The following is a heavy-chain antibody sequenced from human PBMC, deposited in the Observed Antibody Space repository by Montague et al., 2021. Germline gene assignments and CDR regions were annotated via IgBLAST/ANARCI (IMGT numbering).Heavy chain of an antibody. D-gene: IGHD6-19*01. J-gene: IGHJ4*02. V-gene: IGHV4-39*01. CDR2: IYNSEST. Sequence: SETLSLTCTVSGGSISSSSYYWDWIRQPPGKGLEWIGSIYNSESTYYNPSLKSRLTISVDTSKNQFSLKLSSVTAADTAVYYCARHPVMPVAGTGQYYFDYWGQGTLVTVSS. CDR1: GGSISSSSYY. CDR3: ARHPVMPVAGTGQYYFDY.